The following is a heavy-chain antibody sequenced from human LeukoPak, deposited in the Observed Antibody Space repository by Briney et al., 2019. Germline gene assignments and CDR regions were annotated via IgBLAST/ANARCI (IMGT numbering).Heavy chain of an antibody. CDR2: LTAYNGNT. V-gene: IGHV1-18*01. CDR1: GYTFTSSC. CDR3: ARDIAVDGDYVIPPFDY. D-gene: IGHD4-17*01. J-gene: IGHJ4*02. Sequence: GASVKVSCKASGYTFTSSCIRWVRQARGQGLELIGSLTAYNGNTNYAQKLQGRVTMTTDTSTSTAYMELRSLRSDDTAVYYCARDIAVDGDYVIPPFDYWGQGTLVTVSS.